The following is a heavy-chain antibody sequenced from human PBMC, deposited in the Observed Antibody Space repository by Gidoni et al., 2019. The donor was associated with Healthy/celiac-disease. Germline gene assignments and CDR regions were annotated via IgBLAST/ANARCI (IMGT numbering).Heavy chain of an antibody. CDR1: GFTFSSYG. V-gene: IGHV3-33*01. J-gene: IGHJ4*02. Sequence: QVQLVESGGGVVQPGRSLRLSCAASGFTFSSYGMHWVRQAPGKGLEGVAVIWYDGSHKYYADSVKGRFTISRDNTKNTLYLQMNSLRAEDTAVYYCARDDSSGWFLDYWGQGTLVTVSS. CDR3: ARDDSSGWFLDY. CDR2: IWYDGSHK. D-gene: IGHD6-19*01.